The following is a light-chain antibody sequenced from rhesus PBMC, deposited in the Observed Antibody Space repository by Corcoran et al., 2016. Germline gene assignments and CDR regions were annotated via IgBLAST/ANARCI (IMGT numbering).Light chain of an antibody. CDR1: QGISSY. CDR2: KAS. CDR3: QQHNSYPLT. V-gene: IGKV1-25*01. Sequence: DIQMTQSPSSLSASVGDTVTITCRASQGISSYLAWYQQKPGKAPKLLIYKASTVQSGVPSRFSGSGSGKDYTLTISSLQPEDFATYYCQQHNSYPLTFGGGTKVEIK. J-gene: IGKJ4*01.